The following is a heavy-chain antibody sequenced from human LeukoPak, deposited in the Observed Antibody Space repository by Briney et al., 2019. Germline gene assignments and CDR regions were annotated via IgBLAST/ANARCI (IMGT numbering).Heavy chain of an antibody. J-gene: IGHJ4*02. V-gene: IGHV3-23*01. D-gene: IGHD2-21*02. CDR3: ARGRRPPGCSSTGTDCYYYFDY. CDR1: GFTFSTYA. CDR2: ISRSGGTT. Sequence: GGSLRLSCAASGFTFSTYAMSWVRQAPGKGLEWVSAISRSGGTTYYADSVKGRFTISRDNSKNTLFLQINSLIVEDTAVYSRARGRRPPGCSSTGTDCYYYFDYWGQGTLVTASS.